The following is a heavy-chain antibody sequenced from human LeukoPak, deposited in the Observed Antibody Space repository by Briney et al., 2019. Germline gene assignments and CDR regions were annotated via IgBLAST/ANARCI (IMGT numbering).Heavy chain of an antibody. CDR1: GGSISSGGYY. D-gene: IGHD3-10*01. CDR3: ARVNRYYYGSGTYAHYFDY. V-gene: IGHV4-30-2*01. CDR2: IYHSGST. Sequence: SETLSLTCTVSGGSISSGGYYWSWIRQPPGKGLEWIGYIYHSGSTYYNPSLKSRVTISVDRSKNQFSLKLSSVTAADTAVYYCARVNRYYYGSGTYAHYFDYWGQGTLVTVSS. J-gene: IGHJ4*02.